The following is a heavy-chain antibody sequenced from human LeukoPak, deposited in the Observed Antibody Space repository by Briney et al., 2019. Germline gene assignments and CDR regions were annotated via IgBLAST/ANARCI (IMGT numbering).Heavy chain of an antibody. Sequence: SETLSLTCTVSGGSISSYYWSWIRQPAGKGLEWIGRIYTSGSTNYNPSLKSRVTMSVDTSKNQFSLKLSSVTAADTAVYYCARAPRSSITFGGVIAQFDYWGQGTLVTVSS. J-gene: IGHJ4*02. D-gene: IGHD3-16*02. CDR1: GGSISSYY. CDR2: IYTSGST. V-gene: IGHV4-4*07. CDR3: ARAPRSSITFGGVIAQFDY.